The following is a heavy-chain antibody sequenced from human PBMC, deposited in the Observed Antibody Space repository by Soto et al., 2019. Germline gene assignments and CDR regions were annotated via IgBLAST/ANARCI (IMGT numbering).Heavy chain of an antibody. D-gene: IGHD3-22*01. CDR3: ARTKYYYDSSGYWADY. V-gene: IGHV1-46*01. J-gene: IGHJ4*02. CDR2: INPSGGST. Sequence: GPSVKVSCKASGYTFTSYYMHWVRQAPGQGLEWMGIINPSGGSTSYAQKFQGRVTMTRDTSTSTVYMELSSLRSEDTAVYYCARTKYYYDSSGYWADYWGQGTLVTVSS. CDR1: GYTFTSYY.